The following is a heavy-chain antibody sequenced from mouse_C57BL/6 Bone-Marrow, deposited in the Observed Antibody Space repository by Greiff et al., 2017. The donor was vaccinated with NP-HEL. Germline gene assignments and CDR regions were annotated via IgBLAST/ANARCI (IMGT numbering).Heavy chain of an antibody. J-gene: IGHJ4*01. V-gene: IGHV3-6*01. CDR1: GYSITSGYY. Sequence: EVKLQESGPGLVKPSQSLSLTCSVTGYSITSGYYWNWIRQFPGNKLEWMGYISYDGSNNYNPSLKNRISITRDTSKNQFFLKLNSVTTEDTATYYCATLDGYYVAMDYWGQGTSVTVSS. CDR2: ISYDGSN. D-gene: IGHD2-3*01. CDR3: ATLDGYYVAMDY.